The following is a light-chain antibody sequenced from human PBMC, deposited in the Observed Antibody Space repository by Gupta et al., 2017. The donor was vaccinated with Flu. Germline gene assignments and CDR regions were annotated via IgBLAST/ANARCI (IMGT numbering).Light chain of an antibody. CDR1: QCVGNY. CDR3: QQRNTYPIP. CDR2: STS. Sequence: GHRVTVTGRASQCVGNYLAWYQQKPRKAPNLLLYSTSSLQSGVPSRFSGSGSGTEFSPTISSLQPEDFATYYCQQRNTYPIPFGQGTRLDIK. J-gene: IGKJ5*01. V-gene: IGKV1-9*01.